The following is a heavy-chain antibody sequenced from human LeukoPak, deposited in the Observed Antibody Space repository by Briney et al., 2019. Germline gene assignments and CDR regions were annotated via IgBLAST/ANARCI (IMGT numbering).Heavy chain of an antibody. D-gene: IGHD2-15*01. CDR1: GFPFSSYA. Sequence: PGGSLRLSCSASGFPFSSYAMHWVRQAPGKGLEYVSAISDSGGSTYYADSVKGRFTISRDNSKNTLYLSSLRAEDTAVYFCVRGYSSGPYGMDVWGQGTTVTVSS. J-gene: IGHJ6*02. CDR2: ISDSGGST. V-gene: IGHV3-64D*09. CDR3: VRGYSSGPYGMDV.